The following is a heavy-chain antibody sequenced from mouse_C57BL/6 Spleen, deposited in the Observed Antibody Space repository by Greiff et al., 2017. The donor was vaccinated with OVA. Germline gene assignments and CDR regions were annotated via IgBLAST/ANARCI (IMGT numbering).Heavy chain of an antibody. CDR2: INYDGSST. Sequence: EVMLVESEGGLVQPGSSMKLSCTASGFTFSDYYMAWVRQVPEKGLEWVANINYDGSSTYYLDSLKSRFIISRDNAKNILYLQMSSLKSEDTGTYYCARGLRGYAMDYWGQGTSVTVSS. CDR3: ARGLRGYAMDY. V-gene: IGHV5-16*01. D-gene: IGHD2-4*01. J-gene: IGHJ4*01. CDR1: GFTFSDYY.